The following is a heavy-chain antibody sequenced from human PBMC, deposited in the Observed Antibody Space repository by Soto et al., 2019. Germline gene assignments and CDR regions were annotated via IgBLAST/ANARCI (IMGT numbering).Heavy chain of an antibody. Sequence: EVQLVESGGGLVQPGGSLRLSCAASGFTFSRYSMNWVRQAPGKGLEWVSYISSSSSGTIYYADSVKGRFTISRDNAKNSLYLLMNSLRDEDTAVYYCARDLDWLGRRDSRGMDAWGQGTTVTVSS. CDR1: GFTFSRYS. D-gene: IGHD3-9*01. CDR2: ISSSSSGTI. V-gene: IGHV3-48*02. J-gene: IGHJ6*02. CDR3: ARDLDWLGRRDSRGMDA.